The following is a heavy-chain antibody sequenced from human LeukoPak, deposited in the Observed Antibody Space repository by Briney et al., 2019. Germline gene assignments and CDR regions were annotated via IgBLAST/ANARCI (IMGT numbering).Heavy chain of an antibody. CDR2: INSGGRT. CDR3: AKEYGEAGDGYTAPDY. J-gene: IGHJ4*02. CDR1: GFIVSSDY. Sequence: GGSLRLSCAASGFIVSSDYMTWVRQAPGKGLEWVSLINSGGRTYHADSVKGRFTISRDNAKNSLYLQMNSLRAEDTAVYYCAKEYGEAGDGYTAPDYWGQGTLVTVSS. D-gene: IGHD5-24*01. V-gene: IGHV3-53*01.